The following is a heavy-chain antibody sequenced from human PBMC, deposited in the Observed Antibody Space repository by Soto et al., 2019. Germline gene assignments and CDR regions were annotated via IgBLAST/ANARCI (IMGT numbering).Heavy chain of an antibody. D-gene: IGHD2-8*01. CDR1: GFTFSIYW. J-gene: IGHJ3*02. Sequence: PGGSLRLSCAASGFTFSIYWMSWVRQAPGKGLEWVANIKQDGSEKYYVDSVKGRFTISRDNAKNSLYLQMNSLRAEDTAVYYCARVGYCTNGVCYSYAFDIWGQGTMVTVSS. CDR2: IKQDGSEK. CDR3: ARVGYCTNGVCYSYAFDI. V-gene: IGHV3-7*01.